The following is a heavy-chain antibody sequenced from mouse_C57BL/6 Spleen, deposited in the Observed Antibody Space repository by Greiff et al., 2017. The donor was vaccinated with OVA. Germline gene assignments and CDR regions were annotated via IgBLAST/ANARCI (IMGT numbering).Heavy chain of an antibody. CDR3: ARERDYYGSPPAY. V-gene: IGHV1-53*01. Sequence: VQLQQPGTELVKPGASVKLSCKASGYTFTSYWMHWVKQRPGQGLEWIGNINPSNGGTNYNEKFKSKATLTVDKSSSTASMQLSSLTSEDSAVYDCARERDYYGSPPAYWGQGTLVTVSA. D-gene: IGHD1-1*01. CDR1: GYTFTSYW. CDR2: INPSNGGT. J-gene: IGHJ3*01.